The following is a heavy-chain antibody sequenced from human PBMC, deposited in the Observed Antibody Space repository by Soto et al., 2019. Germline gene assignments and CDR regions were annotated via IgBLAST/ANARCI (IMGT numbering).Heavy chain of an antibody. D-gene: IGHD6-13*01. V-gene: IGHV4-34*01. CDR2: INHSGST. Sequence: SETLSLTCAVYGGSFSGYYWSWIRQPPGKGLEWIGEINHSGSTNYNPSLKSRVTISVDTSKNQFSLKLSSVTAADTAVYYCARGLSRSSSWYGGGYYYYYGMDVWGQGTTVTVSS. J-gene: IGHJ6*02. CDR3: ARGLSRSSSWYGGGYYYYYGMDV. CDR1: GGSFSGYY.